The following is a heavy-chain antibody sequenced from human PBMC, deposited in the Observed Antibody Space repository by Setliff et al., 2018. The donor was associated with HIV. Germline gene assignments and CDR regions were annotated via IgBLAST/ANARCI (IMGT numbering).Heavy chain of an antibody. D-gene: IGHD3-22*01. CDR3: ARDHRPNYYDNSGSPGY. CDR2: INGGNGNT. Sequence: ASVKVSCKASGYTFTTYAMHWVRQAPGQRLEWMGWINGGNGNTEYSQKFQGRVTITRDISASTAYMELSSLSSEDTAVYYCARDHRPNYYDNSGSPGYWGQGTLVTVSS. CDR1: GYTFTTYA. J-gene: IGHJ4*02. V-gene: IGHV1-3*01.